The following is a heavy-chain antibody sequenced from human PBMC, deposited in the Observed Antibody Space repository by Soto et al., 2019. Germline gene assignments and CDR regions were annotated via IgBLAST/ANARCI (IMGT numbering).Heavy chain of an antibody. Sequence: SETLSLTCAVYGGSFSGYYWSWIRQPPGKGLEWIGEINHSGSTNYNPSLKSRVTISVDTSKNQFSLKLSSVTAADTAVYYCAREVAVAGTFNWFDPWGQGTLVTVSS. J-gene: IGHJ5*02. D-gene: IGHD6-19*01. V-gene: IGHV4-34*01. CDR2: INHSGST. CDR1: GGSFSGYY. CDR3: AREVAVAGTFNWFDP.